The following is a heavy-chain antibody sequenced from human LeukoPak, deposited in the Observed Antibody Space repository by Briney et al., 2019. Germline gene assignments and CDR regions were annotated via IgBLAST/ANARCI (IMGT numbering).Heavy chain of an antibody. D-gene: IGHD6-6*01. J-gene: IGHJ6*03. CDR3: ARVVGFLVRHYYYYYMDV. V-gene: IGHV3-53*01. Sequence: GGTLRLSCAASGFTFNYYGMSWVRQAPGKGLEWVSVIYSGGSTYYADSVKGRFTISRDNSKNTLYLQMNSLRAEDTAVYYCARVVGFLVRHYYYYYMDVWGKGTTVTISS. CDR2: IYSGGST. CDR1: GFTFNYYG.